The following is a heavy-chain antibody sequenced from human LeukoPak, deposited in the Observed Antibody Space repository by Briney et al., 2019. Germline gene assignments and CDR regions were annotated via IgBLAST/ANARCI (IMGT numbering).Heavy chain of an antibody. CDR1: DDSISNNRYF. Sequence: SETLSLTCAVSDDSISNNRYFWAWIRQPPGKGLEWIGSINYSGRTYYNPSLKSRLTMSVDTSKNQFSLKLSSVTAADTAVYYCARTTEGGYTYNYFYYYYMDVWGKGTTVTISS. CDR3: ARTTEGGYTYNYFYYYYMDV. V-gene: IGHV4-39*07. J-gene: IGHJ6*03. D-gene: IGHD5-18*01. CDR2: INYSGRT.